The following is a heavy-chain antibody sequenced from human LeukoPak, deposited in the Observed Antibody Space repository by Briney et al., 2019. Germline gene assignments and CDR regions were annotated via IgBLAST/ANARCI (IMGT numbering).Heavy chain of an antibody. CDR1: GGTFSSYA. Sequence: SVKVSCKASGGTFSSYAISWVRQAPGQGLEWMGGIIPIFGTATYAQKFQGRVTITTDESTSTAYMELSSLRSEDTAVYYCAREGLTIFARHSQYYFDYWGQGTLVTVSS. J-gene: IGHJ4*02. CDR3: AREGLTIFARHSQYYFDY. CDR2: IIPIFGTA. D-gene: IGHD3-3*01. V-gene: IGHV1-69*05.